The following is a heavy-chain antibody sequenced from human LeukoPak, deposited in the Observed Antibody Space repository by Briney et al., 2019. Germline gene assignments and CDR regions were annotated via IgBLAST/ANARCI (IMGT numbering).Heavy chain of an antibody. D-gene: IGHD6-13*01. Sequence: ASVKVSCKASGYTFTSHDINWVQQATGQGLEWMGWVNPNSGNSASAQKFQGRVTMTRSTSINTVYMELSSLTSEDTAVYYCARRRGAGDTSRNWFDPWGQGTLVIVSS. V-gene: IGHV1-8*01. CDR1: GYTFTSHD. CDR3: ARRRGAGDTSRNWFDP. CDR2: VNPNSGNS. J-gene: IGHJ5*02.